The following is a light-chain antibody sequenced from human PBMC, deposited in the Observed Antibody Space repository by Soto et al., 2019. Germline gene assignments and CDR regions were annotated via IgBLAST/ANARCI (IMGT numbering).Light chain of an antibody. CDR1: QSLSGW. V-gene: IGKV1-5*03. CDR3: LQYNSLYT. Sequence: DIQMTQSPSTLSASVGDRVTITFRASQSLSGWLAWYQQKPGKAPKLLIYKTSTLESGVPSRFSGSGSGTQFTLTITSLQPDDFATYYCLQYNSLYTFGQGTRLEIK. CDR2: KTS. J-gene: IGKJ5*01.